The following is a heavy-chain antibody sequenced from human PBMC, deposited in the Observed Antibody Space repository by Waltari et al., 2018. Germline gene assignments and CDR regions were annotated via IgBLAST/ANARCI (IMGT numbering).Heavy chain of an antibody. CDR2: IHTSGST. V-gene: IGHV4-61*02. J-gene: IGHJ5*02. D-gene: IGHD3-16*01. Sequence: QVQLQESGPGLVKPSQTLSLTCTVSGGSISRGSYYWIWTRQPAGKGLEWIGRIHTSGSTNYNPSLKSRVTISVDTSKNQFSLKLSSVTAADTAVYYCARGSPGWGGWFDPWGQGTLVTVSS. CDR1: GGSISRGSYY. CDR3: ARGSPGWGGWFDP.